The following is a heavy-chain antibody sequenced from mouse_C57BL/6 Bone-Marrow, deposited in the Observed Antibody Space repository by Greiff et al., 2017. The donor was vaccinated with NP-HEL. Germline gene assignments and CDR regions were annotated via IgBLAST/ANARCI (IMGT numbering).Heavy chain of an antibody. V-gene: IGHV1-62-2*01. CDR3: ARHEKRGYYGYDEGFAY. CDR1: GYTFTEYT. Sequence: VQLQQSGAELVKPGASVKLSCKASGYTFTEYTIHWVKQRSGQGLEWIGWFYPGSGSIKYNEKFKDKATLTADKSSSTVYMELSRLTSEDSAVYFGARHEKRGYYGYDEGFAYWGQGTLVTVSA. J-gene: IGHJ3*01. CDR2: FYPGSGSI. D-gene: IGHD2-2*01.